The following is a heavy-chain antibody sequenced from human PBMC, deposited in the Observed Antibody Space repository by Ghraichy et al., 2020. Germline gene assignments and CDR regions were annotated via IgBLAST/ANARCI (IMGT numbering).Heavy chain of an antibody. CDR2: ISGSGGTT. D-gene: IGHD6-13*01. V-gene: IGHV3-23*01. CDR1: GFTFSSYA. J-gene: IGHJ4*02. CDR3: AKLPLSSSWLFDY. Sequence: GGSLRLSCAASGFTFSSYAMSWVRQAPGKGLEWVSAISGSGGTTYYADSVKGRFTISRDNSKNTLYLQMNSLRAADTAVFYCAKLPLSSSWLFDYWGQGTLVTVSS.